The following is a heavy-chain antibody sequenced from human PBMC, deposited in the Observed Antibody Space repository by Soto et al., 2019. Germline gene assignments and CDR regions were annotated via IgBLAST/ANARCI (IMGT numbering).Heavy chain of an antibody. Sequence: SVKVPCKASAGTFSSYAISWVRQAPGQGLEWMGGIIPIFGTANYAQKFQGRVTITADESTSTAYMELSSLRSEDTAVYYCARALYVWGSYRYFDYWGQGTLVTVSS. D-gene: IGHD3-16*02. CDR1: AGTFSSYA. J-gene: IGHJ4*02. CDR2: IIPIFGTA. V-gene: IGHV1-69*13. CDR3: ARALYVWGSYRYFDY.